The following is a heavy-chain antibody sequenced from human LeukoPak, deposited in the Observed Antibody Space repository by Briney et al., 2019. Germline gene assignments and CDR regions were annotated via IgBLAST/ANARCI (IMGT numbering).Heavy chain of an antibody. J-gene: IGHJ4*02. CDR2: IYYSGST. V-gene: IGHV4-59*07. CDR3: ARSSLGEGENY. D-gene: IGHD1-26*01. Sequence: SDTLSLTCTVSGGSISSYYWSWIRPPPGKGLEWIGYIYYSGSTNYNPSLKSRVTISVDTSKNQFSLKLSSATAADTAVYYCARSSLGEGENYWGQGTLVTASS. CDR1: GGSISSYY.